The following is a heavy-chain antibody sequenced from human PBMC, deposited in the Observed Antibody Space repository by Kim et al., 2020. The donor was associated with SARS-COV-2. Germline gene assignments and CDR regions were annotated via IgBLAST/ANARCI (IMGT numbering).Heavy chain of an antibody. CDR2: IKSKTDGGTT. D-gene: IGHD3-10*01. CDR3: TKDYYGSKDFDY. J-gene: IGHJ4*02. CDR1: GFTFSNAW. V-gene: IGHV3-15*01. Sequence: GGSLRLSCAASGFTFSNAWMSWVRQAPGKGLEWVGRIKSKTDGGTTDYAAPVKGRFTISRDDSKNTLYLQMNSLKTEDTAVYYCTKDYYGSKDFDYWGQGTLVTVSS.